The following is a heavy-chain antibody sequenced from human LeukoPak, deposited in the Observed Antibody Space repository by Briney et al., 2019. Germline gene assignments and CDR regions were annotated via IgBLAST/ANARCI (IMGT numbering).Heavy chain of an antibody. V-gene: IGHV1-2*02. D-gene: IGHD6-19*01. CDR1: GYTFTSYA. Sequence: ASVKVSCKASGYTFTSYAMHWVRQAPGQRLEWMGWSNPNSGGTNYAQKFQGRVTMTRDTSISTAYMELSRLRSDDTAVYYCARDLKQWLENYYSDYWGQGTLVTVSS. J-gene: IGHJ4*02. CDR3: ARDLKQWLENYYSDY. CDR2: SNPNSGGT.